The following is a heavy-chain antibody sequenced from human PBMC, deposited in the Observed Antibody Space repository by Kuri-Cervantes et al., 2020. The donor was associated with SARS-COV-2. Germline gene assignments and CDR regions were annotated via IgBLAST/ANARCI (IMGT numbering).Heavy chain of an antibody. Sequence: SETLSLTCTVSGYSISSGYYWGWIRQPPGKGLEWIGSIYHSGSTYYNPSLKSRVTISVDTSKNQFSLKLNSVTAADSALYYCARLAYTSGWYGDHFDYWGQGTLVTVSS. CDR2: IYHSGST. CDR3: ARLAYTSGWYGDHFDY. V-gene: IGHV4-38-2*02. CDR1: GYSISSGYY. J-gene: IGHJ4*02. D-gene: IGHD6-19*01.